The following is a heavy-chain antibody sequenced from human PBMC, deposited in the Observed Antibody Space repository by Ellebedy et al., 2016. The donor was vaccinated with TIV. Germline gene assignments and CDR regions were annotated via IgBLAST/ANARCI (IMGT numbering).Heavy chain of an antibody. D-gene: IGHD3-22*01. J-gene: IGHJ4*02. CDR2: ISAYNGNT. Sequence: ASVKVSCXASGYTFTSYGISWVRQAPGQGLEWMGWISAYNGNTNYAQKLQGRVTMTTDTSTSTAYMELRSLRSDDTAVYYCARDDGYYYDSSGYFDYWGQGTLVTVSS. V-gene: IGHV1-18*04. CDR1: GYTFTSYG. CDR3: ARDDGYYYDSSGYFDY.